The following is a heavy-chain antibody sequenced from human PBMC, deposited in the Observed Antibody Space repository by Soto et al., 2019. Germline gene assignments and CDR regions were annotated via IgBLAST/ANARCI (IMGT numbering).Heavy chain of an antibody. CDR3: SRVPRNFYYNGMDV. Sequence: LRLSCEGSGFTFSSYEMNWVRQAPGKGREGVSYSSSSGSTKNYADSVKGLLTISTDNVKNSLYLQLNRLSAENTAVYYCSRVPRNFYYNGMDVWGQGTTVTVSS. V-gene: IGHV3-48*03. CDR1: GFTFSSYE. CDR2: SSSSGSTK. J-gene: IGHJ6*02.